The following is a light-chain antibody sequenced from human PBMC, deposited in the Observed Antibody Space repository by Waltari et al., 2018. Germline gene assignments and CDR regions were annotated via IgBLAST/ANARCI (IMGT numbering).Light chain of an antibody. CDR1: VSTIVTNF. Sequence: QSALTQPPAAAGNPGPSLFSSCSGHVSTIVTNFVYCYQQFPGTAPKLLIYRSDQRASVVPVRFSGSKSGSSAALASSGLQSEDESLYYCAAWDDSLSAVVFGGGTQVTVL. V-gene: IGLV1-47*01. CDR3: AAWDDSLSAVV. J-gene: IGLJ7*01. CDR2: RSD.